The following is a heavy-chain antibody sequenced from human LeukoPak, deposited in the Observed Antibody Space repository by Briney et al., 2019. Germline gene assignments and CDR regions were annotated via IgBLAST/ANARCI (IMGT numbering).Heavy chain of an antibody. Sequence: GGSLRLSCAASGFTFSTYAMSWVRQAPGKGLEWVSAINGGASATYYADSVKGRFTISRDNSKNTVYLQMNSLRAEDTAVYYCARDHYYDSSGNYYGGYYFDYWGQGTLVTVSS. CDR3: ARDHYYDSSGNYYGGYYFDY. CDR2: INGGASAT. D-gene: IGHD3-22*01. CDR1: GFTFSTYA. J-gene: IGHJ4*02. V-gene: IGHV3-23*01.